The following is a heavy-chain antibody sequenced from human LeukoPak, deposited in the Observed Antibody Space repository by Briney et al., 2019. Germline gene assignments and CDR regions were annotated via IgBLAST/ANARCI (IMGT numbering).Heavy chain of an antibody. CDR3: ARVGYCSSTSCYYYYYGMDV. CDR2: IIPIFGTA. CDR1: GGTFSSYA. J-gene: IGHJ6*04. Sequence: GASEKVSCKASGGTFSSYAISWVRQAPGQGLEWMGGIIPIFGTANYAQKFQGRVTITADESTSTAYMELSSLRSEDTAVYYCARVGYCSSTSCYYYYYGMDVWGKGTTVTVSS. D-gene: IGHD2-2*01. V-gene: IGHV1-69*01.